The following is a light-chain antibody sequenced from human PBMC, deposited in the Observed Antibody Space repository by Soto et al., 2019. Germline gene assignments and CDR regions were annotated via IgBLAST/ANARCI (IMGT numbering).Light chain of an antibody. CDR1: QGIGTY. CDR3: QQVDSYPRT. J-gene: IGKJ1*01. Sequence: IQLTQSPSSLSASVGERVTVTCRASQGIGTYLVWYQQKSGKAPTVLIYASSTLQTGVPSRFSGSGSGTDFSLTISSLHPEDVATYYCQQVDSYPRTFGQGTKV. V-gene: IGKV1-9*01. CDR2: ASS.